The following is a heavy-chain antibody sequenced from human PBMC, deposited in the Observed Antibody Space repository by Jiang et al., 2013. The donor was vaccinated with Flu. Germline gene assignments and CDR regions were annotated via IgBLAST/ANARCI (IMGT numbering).Heavy chain of an antibody. V-gene: IGHV4-4*02. CDR2: IYHSGST. J-gene: IGHJ4*02. CDR1: GGSISSSNW. Sequence: GPGLVKPSGTLSLTCAVSGGSISSSNWWSWVRQPPGKGLEWIGEIYHSGSTNYNSSLKSRVTISVDKSKNQFSLKLSSVTAADTAVYYCASCLARYDFWSGYYTDYYFDYWGQGTLVTVSS. D-gene: IGHD3-3*01. CDR3: ASCLARYDFWSGYYTDYYFDY.